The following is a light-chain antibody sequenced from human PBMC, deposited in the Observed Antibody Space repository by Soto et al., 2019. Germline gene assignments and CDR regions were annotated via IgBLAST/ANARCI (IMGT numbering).Light chain of an antibody. Sequence: IQMTQSPSTLSASIGDRVTITCRASQSINNRLAWYQQMPGKAPNLLIYDASTLESGVPSRFRGSGSETEFTLTISGLQPDDFATYYCQQYDSYSRPTFGGGTKVDIK. J-gene: IGKJ4*01. V-gene: IGKV1-5*01. CDR1: QSINNR. CDR3: QQYDSYSRPT. CDR2: DAS.